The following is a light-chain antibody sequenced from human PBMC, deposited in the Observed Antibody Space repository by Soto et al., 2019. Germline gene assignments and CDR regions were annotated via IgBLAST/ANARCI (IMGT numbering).Light chain of an antibody. CDR1: SSNIGNNY. CDR2: DNN. V-gene: IGLV1-51*01. CDR3: GTWDSSLSVVV. J-gene: IGLJ2*01. Sequence: QSVLTQPPSVSAAPGQKVTISCSGSSSNIGNNYVSWYQQLQGTAPKLLIYDNNERPSGIPDRFSGSKSGTSATLGITGLQTGDEADYYCGTWDSSLSVVVFGGGTKLTVL.